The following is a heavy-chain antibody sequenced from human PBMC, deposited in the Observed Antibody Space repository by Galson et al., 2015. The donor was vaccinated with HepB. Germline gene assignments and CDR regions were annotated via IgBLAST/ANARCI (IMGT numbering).Heavy chain of an antibody. CDR1: GFTFSDYY. D-gene: IGHD1-26*01. CDR2: IISSSSYT. CDR3: AREWVSREAYYYYYGMDV. V-gene: IGHV3-11*06. J-gene: IGHJ6*02. Sequence: SLRLSCAASGFTFSDYYMSWIRQAPGKGLEWVSYIISSSSYTNYADSVKGRFTISRDNAKNSLYLQMNSLRAEDTAVYYCAREWVSREAYYYYYGMDVWGQGTTVTVSS.